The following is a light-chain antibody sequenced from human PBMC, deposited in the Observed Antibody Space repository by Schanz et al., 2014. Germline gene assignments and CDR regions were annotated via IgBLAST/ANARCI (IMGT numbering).Light chain of an antibody. J-gene: IGLJ1*01. CDR2: DVT. CDR3: SSNGGVNIYV. CDR1: SSNIGSNT. Sequence: QYVLTQPPSASGTPGQRVTISCSGSSSNIGSNTVNWYQHHPGKAPKLLIYDVTKRPSGVPDRFSGSKSGNTASLTVSGLQEEDEADYYCSSNGGVNIYVFGTGTKLTVL. V-gene: IGLV1-44*01.